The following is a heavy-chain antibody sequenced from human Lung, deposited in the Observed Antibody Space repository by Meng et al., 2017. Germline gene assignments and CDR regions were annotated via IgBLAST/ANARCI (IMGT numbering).Heavy chain of an antibody. CDR1: GGSFSGYY. J-gene: IGHJ4*02. V-gene: IGHV4-34*12. D-gene: IGHD6-19*01. CDR2: IIDSGST. CDR3: VRRTYSSGWYFDY. Sequence: VQPHKWGAGLLKPSETLSLTCAVYGGSFSGYYWSWIRQPPGKGLEWIGEIIDSGSTNYNPSLKSRVTISVDTSKNQFSLRVTSVTAADRAVYYCVRRTYSSGWYFDYWGQGTLVTVSS.